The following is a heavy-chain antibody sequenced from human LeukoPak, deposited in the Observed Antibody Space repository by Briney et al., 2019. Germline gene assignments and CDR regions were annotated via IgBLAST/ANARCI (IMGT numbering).Heavy chain of an antibody. CDR1: GFTFSSYG. V-gene: IGHV3-21*01. D-gene: IGHD3-3*01. CDR3: ARDWSGDDY. Sequence: KSGGSLRLSCGASGFTFSSYGMSWVRQAPGKGLEWVSSISSSSTYIYYVDSVKGRFTISRDDAKNSLYLQMNSLRPEDTALYYCARDWSGDDYWGQGTLVTVSS. CDR2: ISSSSTYI. J-gene: IGHJ4*02.